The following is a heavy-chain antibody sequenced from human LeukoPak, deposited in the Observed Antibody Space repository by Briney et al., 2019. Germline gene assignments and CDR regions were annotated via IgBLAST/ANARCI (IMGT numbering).Heavy chain of an antibody. CDR1: GDSISSNSAA. J-gene: IGHJ4*02. CDR2: TYYSSNCNN. CDR3: ARENTLSEYSSSAFDY. Sequence: SQTLSLTCAISGDSISSNSAAWNCISQSPSRGLEWMGRTYYSSNCNNDYAISVKSRITTNPDTSKNQFSLQLNSVTPEDTAVYYCARENTLSEYSSSAFDYWGQGTLGTVSS. V-gene: IGHV6-1*01. D-gene: IGHD6-6*01.